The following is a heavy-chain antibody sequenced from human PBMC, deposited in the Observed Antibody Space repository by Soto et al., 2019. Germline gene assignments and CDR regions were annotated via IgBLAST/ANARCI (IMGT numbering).Heavy chain of an antibody. D-gene: IGHD6-6*01. Sequence: GGSLRLSCSDSVFTFGNFWIHWVRQAPGKGLEWVSHIGPDGTDIVYADSVKGRFIISRDNAKNSLSLQMNSLRAGDTAVYFCARGQEVGARFFDSCCQGTHGTLSA. V-gene: IGHV3-74*03. CDR3: ARGQEVGARFFDS. J-gene: IGHJ4*02. CDR1: VFTFGNFW. CDR2: IGPDGTDI.